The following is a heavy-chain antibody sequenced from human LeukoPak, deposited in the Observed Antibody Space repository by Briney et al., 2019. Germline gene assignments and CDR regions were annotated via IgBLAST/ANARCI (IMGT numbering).Heavy chain of an antibody. J-gene: IGHJ4*02. CDR2: ISHDGSNK. CDR3: AKGRRDPMVRGVIINPLDY. V-gene: IGHV3-30*18. CDR1: GFTFSSYG. D-gene: IGHD3-10*01. Sequence: GGSLRLSCAASGFTFSSYGMHWVRQAPGKGLEWVAVISHDGSNKYYADSVKGRFTISRDNSKNTLYLQMNSLRAEDTAVYYCAKGRRDPMVRGVIINPLDYWGQGTLVTVSS.